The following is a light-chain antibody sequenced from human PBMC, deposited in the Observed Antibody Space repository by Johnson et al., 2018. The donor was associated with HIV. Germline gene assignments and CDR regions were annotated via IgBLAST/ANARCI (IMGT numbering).Light chain of an antibody. Sequence: QLVLTQPPSVSAAPGQKVTISCYGSSPNIGNNYVSWYQQLPGTAPKLLIYENNKRPSGIPDRFSGSKSGTSATLGIAGLQTGDEADYYGGTWDSSLSAGGYVFGTGTKVTVL. CDR2: ENN. CDR3: GTWDSSLSAGGYV. CDR1: SPNIGNNY. J-gene: IGLJ1*01. V-gene: IGLV1-51*02.